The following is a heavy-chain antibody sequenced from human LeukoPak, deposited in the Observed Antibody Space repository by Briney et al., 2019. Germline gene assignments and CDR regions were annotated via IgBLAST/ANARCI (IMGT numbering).Heavy chain of an antibody. CDR1: GFTLSNYG. J-gene: IGHJ6*02. CDR2: ISYDGSNK. CDR3: AKLNDFWSGVNTAPGRPYYYGMDV. Sequence: GGSLRLSCAASGFTLSNYGMHWVRQASGKGLEWVAVISYDGSNKYYADSVKGRFTISRDISKNTLYLQMNSLRGEDTAVYYCAKLNDFWSGVNTAPGRPYYYGMDVWGQGTTVTVSS. D-gene: IGHD3-3*01. V-gene: IGHV3-30*18.